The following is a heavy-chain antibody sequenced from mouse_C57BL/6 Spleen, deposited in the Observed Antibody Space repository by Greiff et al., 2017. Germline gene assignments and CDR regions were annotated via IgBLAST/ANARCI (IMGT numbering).Heavy chain of an antibody. CDR1: GYTFTDYY. Sequence: EVQLQQSGPVLVKPGASVKMSCKASGYTFTDYYMNWVKQSHGKSLEWIGVINPYNGGTSYNQKFKGKATLTVDKSSSTAYMELNSLTSEDSAVYYCALYYDYDVNAMDYWGQGTSVTVSS. J-gene: IGHJ4*01. V-gene: IGHV1-19*01. D-gene: IGHD2-4*01. CDR2: INPYNGGT. CDR3: ALYYDYDVNAMDY.